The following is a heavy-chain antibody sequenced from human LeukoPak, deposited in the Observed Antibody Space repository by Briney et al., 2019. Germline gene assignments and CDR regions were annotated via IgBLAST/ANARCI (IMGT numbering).Heavy chain of an antibody. CDR2: INHSGST. CDR3: ARGTTTIFGVVIPRKYNWFDP. D-gene: IGHD3-3*01. V-gene: IGHV4-34*01. J-gene: IGHJ5*02. CDR1: GGSFSGYY. Sequence: SETLSLTCAVYGGSFSGYYWSWIRQPPGKGLEWIGEINHSGSTNYNPSLKRRVTISVDTSKNQFSLKLSSVTAADTAVYYCARGTTTIFGVVIPRKYNWFDPWGQGTLVTVSS.